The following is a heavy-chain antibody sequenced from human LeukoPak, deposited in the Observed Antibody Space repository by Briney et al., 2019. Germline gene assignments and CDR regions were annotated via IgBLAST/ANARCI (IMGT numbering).Heavy chain of an antibody. Sequence: GGSLRLSCAASRFTFCSYRLHWVDPAPGKGLEWVAVIWYDGSNKYYADSVKGRFTISRANSKNTLYLQMNSLRAEDTAVYYCARGDVVVVVAAPKRWGYYFDYWGQGTLVTVSS. CDR2: IWYDGSNK. J-gene: IGHJ4*02. CDR3: ARGDVVVVVAAPKRWGYYFDY. D-gene: IGHD2-15*01. CDR1: RFTFCSYR. V-gene: IGHV3-33*01.